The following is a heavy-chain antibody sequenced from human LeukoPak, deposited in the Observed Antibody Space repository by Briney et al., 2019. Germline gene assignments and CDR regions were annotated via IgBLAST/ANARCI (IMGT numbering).Heavy chain of an antibody. CDR3: ASRGIAAAGPLFDY. Sequence: SVKVSCKASGGTFSSYAISWVRQAPGQGLEWMGRIIPIFGTANYAQKFQGRVTITTDESTSTAYMELSSLRSDDTAVYYCASRGIAAAGPLFDYWGQGTLVTVSS. CDR1: GGTFSSYA. V-gene: IGHV1-69*05. D-gene: IGHD6-13*01. J-gene: IGHJ4*02. CDR2: IIPIFGTA.